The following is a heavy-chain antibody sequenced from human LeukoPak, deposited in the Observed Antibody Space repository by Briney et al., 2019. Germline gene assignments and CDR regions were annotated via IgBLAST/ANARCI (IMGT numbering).Heavy chain of an antibody. J-gene: IGHJ4*02. Sequence: PGRSLRLSCAASGFTFSSYAMHWVRQAPGKGLGWVAVISYDGSNKYYADSVKGRFTISRDNSKNTLYLQMNSLRAEDTAVYYCARDLRALRYDSSGYPDYWGQGTLVTVSS. D-gene: IGHD3-22*01. V-gene: IGHV3-30*04. CDR2: ISYDGSNK. CDR1: GFTFSSYA. CDR3: ARDLRALRYDSSGYPDY.